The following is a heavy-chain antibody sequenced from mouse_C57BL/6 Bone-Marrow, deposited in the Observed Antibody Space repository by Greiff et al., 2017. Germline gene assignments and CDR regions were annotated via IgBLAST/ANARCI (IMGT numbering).Heavy chain of an antibody. V-gene: IGHV3-6*01. CDR3: ARSLTGTLYYFDY. CDR2: ITYDGST. Sequence: VQLKESGPGLVKPSQSLSLTCSVTGYSITSGYYRNWIRQFPGNKLEWMGYITYDGSTNYNPYLKNRTSFTLDKSTNQFFLQLTSVTTEDTATYYCARSLTGTLYYFDYWGQGTTLTVSS. CDR1: GYSITSGYY. D-gene: IGHD4-1*01. J-gene: IGHJ2*01.